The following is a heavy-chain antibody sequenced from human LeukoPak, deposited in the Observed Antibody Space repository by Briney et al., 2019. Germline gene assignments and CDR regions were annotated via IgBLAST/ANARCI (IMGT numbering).Heavy chain of an antibody. V-gene: IGHV1-46*01. CDR3: AREGCSSTSCHGYFDY. CDR1: GYTFTSYY. Sequence: ASVKVSCKASGYTFTSYYMHWVRQAPGQGLEWMGIINPSGGSTSYAQKFQGRVTITADESTSTAYMELSSLRSEDTAVYYCAREGCSSTSCHGYFDYWGQGTLVTVSS. J-gene: IGHJ4*02. D-gene: IGHD2-2*01. CDR2: INPSGGST.